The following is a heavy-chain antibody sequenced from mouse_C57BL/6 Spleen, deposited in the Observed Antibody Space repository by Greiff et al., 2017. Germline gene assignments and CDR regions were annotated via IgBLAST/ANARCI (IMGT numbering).Heavy chain of an antibody. CDR2: IWSGGST. Sequence: VQLQESGPGLVQPSQSLSITCTVSGFSLTSYGVHWVRQSPGKGLEWLGVIWSGGSTDYNAAFISRLSISKDNSKSQVFFKMNSLQADDTAIYYCASGYDYDGAMDYWGQGTSVTVSS. D-gene: IGHD2-4*01. CDR3: ASGYDYDGAMDY. J-gene: IGHJ4*01. V-gene: IGHV2-2*01. CDR1: GFSLTSYG.